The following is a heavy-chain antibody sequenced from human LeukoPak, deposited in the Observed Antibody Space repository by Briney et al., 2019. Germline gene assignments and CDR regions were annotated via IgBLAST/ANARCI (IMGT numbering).Heavy chain of an antibody. CDR2: ISWNSGSI. V-gene: IGHV3-9*01. CDR1: GFTFDDYA. CDR3: AKWACSGGSCYTQQYYFDY. Sequence: GGSLRLSCAASGFTFDDYAVHWVRQAPGKGLEWVSGISWNSGSIGYADSVKGRFTISRDNAKNSLYLQMNSLRAEDTALYYCAKWACSGGSCYTQQYYFDYWGQGTLVTVSS. J-gene: IGHJ4*02. D-gene: IGHD2-15*01.